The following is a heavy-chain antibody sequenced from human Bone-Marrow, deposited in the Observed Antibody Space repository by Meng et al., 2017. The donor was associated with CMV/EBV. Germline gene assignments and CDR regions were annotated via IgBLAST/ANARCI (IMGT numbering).Heavy chain of an antibody. V-gene: IGHV3-11*04. CDR1: GFTFSDYY. Sequence: GGSLRLSCAASGFTFSDYYMSWVRQAPGKGLEWVSYISSSGSTIYYADSVKGRFTISRDNAKNSLYLQMNSLRAEDTAVYYCARDGAYYDFWSGYSKYYFDYWGQGTLVTV. D-gene: IGHD3-3*01. J-gene: IGHJ4*02. CDR2: ISSSGSTI. CDR3: ARDGAYYDFWSGYSKYYFDY.